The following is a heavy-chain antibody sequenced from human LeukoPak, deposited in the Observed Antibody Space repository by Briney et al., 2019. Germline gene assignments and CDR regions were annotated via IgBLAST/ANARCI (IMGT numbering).Heavy chain of an antibody. V-gene: IGHV3-49*04. CDR2: IRGKAYGGTT. CDR1: GFTFGDYA. D-gene: IGHD3-22*01. Sequence: PGGSLRLSCTASGFTFGDYAMSWVRQAPGKGLEWVGFIRGKAYGGTTEYAASVKGSFTISRDDSESIAYLQMNSLKTDDTAVYYCGRDSYDSSGYFPHYSYYYYMDVWGKGTTVTVSS. J-gene: IGHJ6*03. CDR3: GRDSYDSSGYFPHYSYYYYMDV.